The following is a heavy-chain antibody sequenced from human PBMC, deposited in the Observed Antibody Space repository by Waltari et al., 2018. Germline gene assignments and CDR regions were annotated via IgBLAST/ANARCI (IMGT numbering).Heavy chain of an antibody. V-gene: IGHV1-2*02. CDR2: IHPGGGDT. Sequence: QVQLVQSGAELKNPGASVSVSCKTSGYTFTNVYFHWLRQAPGQGLEWMGWIHPGGGDTNYAQKFQGRVTLTRDTSIDTAYLELNGLTSDDTAIYYCARDHNWGPDYWGQGTLVTVSS. D-gene: IGHD7-27*01. J-gene: IGHJ4*02. CDR1: GYTFTNVY. CDR3: ARDHNWGPDY.